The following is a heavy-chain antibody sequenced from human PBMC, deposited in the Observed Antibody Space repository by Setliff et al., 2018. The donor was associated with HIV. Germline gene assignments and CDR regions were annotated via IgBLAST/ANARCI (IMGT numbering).Heavy chain of an antibody. D-gene: IGHD3-3*01. CDR3: ARLRGLTIFGVPEGPFGY. Sequence: ASVKVSCKASGYTFTSYGISWVRQAPGQGLEWMGWISAYNGNTNYAQKLQGRVTMTTDTSTSTAYMELRSLRSDDTAVYYCARLRGLTIFGVPEGPFGYWGQGTLVTVSS. CDR1: GYTFTSYG. V-gene: IGHV1-18*01. J-gene: IGHJ4*02. CDR2: ISAYNGNT.